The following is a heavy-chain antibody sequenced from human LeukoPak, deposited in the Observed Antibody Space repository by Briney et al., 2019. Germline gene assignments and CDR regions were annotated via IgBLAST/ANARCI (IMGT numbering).Heavy chain of an antibody. CDR1: GYTFTSYA. J-gene: IGHJ5*02. CDR2: INAGNDNT. Sequence: ASVKVSCKASGYTFTSYAMHWVRQAPGQRLEWMGWINAGNDNTKYSQKFQGRVTITRDTSASTAYMELSSLRSEDTAVYYCARDLGYCTGGTCYPNWFGPWGQGTLVTVSS. V-gene: IGHV1-3*01. D-gene: IGHD2-15*01. CDR3: ARDLGYCTGGTCYPNWFGP.